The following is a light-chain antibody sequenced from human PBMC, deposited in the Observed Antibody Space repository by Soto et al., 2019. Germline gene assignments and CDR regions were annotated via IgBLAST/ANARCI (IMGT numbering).Light chain of an antibody. Sequence: AIQMTQSPSSLSASVGDRITITCRASQAIRNDLGWYQQKPGKAPKLLIYAASSLQSGVPLRFGGSGSGTDFTLTISSLQPEDFATYFCLQDHNYPLTFGQGTKVEIK. J-gene: IGKJ1*01. CDR1: QAIRND. V-gene: IGKV1-6*01. CDR3: LQDHNYPLT. CDR2: AAS.